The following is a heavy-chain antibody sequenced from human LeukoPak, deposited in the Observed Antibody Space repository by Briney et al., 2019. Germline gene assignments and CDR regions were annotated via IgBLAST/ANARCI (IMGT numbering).Heavy chain of an antibody. CDR1: GFTFSSYA. Sequence: GGSLRLSCAASGFTFSSYAMSWVRQAPGKGLEGVSAISGSGGSTYYADSVKGRFTISRDNSKNTLYLQMNSLRAEDTAVYYCAKDWDIVATITGDAFDIWGQGTMVTVSS. D-gene: IGHD5-12*01. J-gene: IGHJ3*02. CDR3: AKDWDIVATITGDAFDI. CDR2: ISGSGGST. V-gene: IGHV3-23*01.